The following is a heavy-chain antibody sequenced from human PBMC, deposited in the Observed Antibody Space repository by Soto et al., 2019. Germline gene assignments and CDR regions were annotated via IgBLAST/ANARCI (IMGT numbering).Heavy chain of an antibody. V-gene: IGHV4-59*01. J-gene: IGHJ3*02. CDR1: GGSISSYY. Sequence: KPSETLSLTCTVSGGSISSYYWSWIRQPPGKGLEWIGDIYHRGSTNYNPSLQSRVTISVETSKNQFSLKLSSVTAADTAVYYCARTGEWELLGDDAFDIWGLGTMVTVSS. CDR2: IYHRGST. CDR3: ARTGEWELLGDDAFDI. D-gene: IGHD1-26*01.